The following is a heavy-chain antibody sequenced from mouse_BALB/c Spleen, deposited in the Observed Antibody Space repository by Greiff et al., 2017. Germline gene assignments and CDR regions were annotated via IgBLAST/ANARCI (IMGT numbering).Heavy chain of an antibody. CDR3: DWGDY. CDR2: IDPANGNT. CDR1: GFNIKDTY. D-gene: IGHD4-1*01. V-gene: IGHV14-3*02. J-gene: IGHJ2*01. Sequence: EVQLVESGAELVKPGASVKLSCTASGFNIKDTYMHWVKQRPEQGLEWIGRIDPANGNTKYDPKFQGRATITADTSSNTAYLQLSSLTSEDTAVYYCDWGDYWGQGTTLTVSS.